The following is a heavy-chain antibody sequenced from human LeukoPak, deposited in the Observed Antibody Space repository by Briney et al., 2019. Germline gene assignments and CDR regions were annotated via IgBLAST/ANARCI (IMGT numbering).Heavy chain of an antibody. Sequence: SETLSLTCTVSGGSISSSSYYWGWLRQPPGTGLEWIGSIYYSGSTFYNPSLKSRVTISVDTSKNQFSLKLSSVTAADTAVYYCARDPQGGYFDYWGQGTLVTVSS. V-gene: IGHV4-39*07. CDR3: ARDPQGGYFDY. CDR2: IYYSGST. D-gene: IGHD3-16*01. J-gene: IGHJ4*02. CDR1: GGSISSSSYY.